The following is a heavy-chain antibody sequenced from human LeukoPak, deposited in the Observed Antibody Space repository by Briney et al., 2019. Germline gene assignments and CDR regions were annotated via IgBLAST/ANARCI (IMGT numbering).Heavy chain of an antibody. D-gene: IGHD2-15*01. CDR3: ARLIKSGSGADY. CDR1: GFTFSSYS. Sequence: GGSLRLSCAASGFTFSSYSMKWVRQAPGKGLGWVSSISSSSTYIFYADSVKGRFTISRDSAKNSPYLQMNSLRAEDSAVYYCARLIKSGSGADYWGQGTLVTVSS. CDR2: ISSSSTYI. V-gene: IGHV3-21*01. J-gene: IGHJ4*02.